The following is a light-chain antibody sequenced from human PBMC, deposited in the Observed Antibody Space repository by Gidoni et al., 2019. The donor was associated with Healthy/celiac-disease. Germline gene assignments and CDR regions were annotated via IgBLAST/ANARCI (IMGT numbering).Light chain of an antibody. CDR1: QSVRRN. V-gene: IGKV3-15*01. J-gene: IGKJ2*01. CDR3: QQYNNWPYT. Sequence: EIVMTQSPATLSVSPGERATLSCRASQSVRRNLAWYQQKPGQAPRLLIYGASTRATGIPARFSCSGSGTEFTLTISSLQSEDFAVYYCQQYNNWPYTFGQGTKLEIK. CDR2: GAS.